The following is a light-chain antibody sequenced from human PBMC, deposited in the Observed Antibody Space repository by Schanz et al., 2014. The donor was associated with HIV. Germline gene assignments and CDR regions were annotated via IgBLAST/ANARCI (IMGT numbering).Light chain of an antibody. V-gene: IGLV2-8*01. Sequence: QSVLTQPPSVSGAPGQSVTVSCTGSSSDVGSYNLVSWYRQHPGKVPKVMIYEVTKRPSGVPDRFSGSKSGNTASLTVSGLQAEDEADYYCSSYAGSNNFWVFGGGTKLTVL. CDR2: EVT. J-gene: IGLJ3*02. CDR3: SSYAGSNNFWV. CDR1: SSDVGSYNL.